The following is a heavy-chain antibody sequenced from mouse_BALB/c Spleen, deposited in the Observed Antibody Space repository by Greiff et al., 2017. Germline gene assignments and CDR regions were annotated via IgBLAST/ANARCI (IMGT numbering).Heavy chain of an antibody. CDR1: GFTFSSYG. D-gene: IGHD2-4*01. CDR2: ISSGGSYT. CDR3: ARSLYYDYTSMDY. J-gene: IGHJ4*01. Sequence: DVKLVESGGDLVKPGGSLKLSCAASGFTFSSYGMSWVRQTPDKRLEWVATISSGGSYTYYPDSVKGRFTISRDNAKNTLYLQMSSLKSEDTAMYYCARSLYYDYTSMDYWGQGTSVTVSS. V-gene: IGHV5-6*02.